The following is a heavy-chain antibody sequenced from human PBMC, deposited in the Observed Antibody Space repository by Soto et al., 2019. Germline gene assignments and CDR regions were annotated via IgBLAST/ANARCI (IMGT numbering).Heavy chain of an antibody. CDR1: GGTFSSYA. CDR2: IIPIFGTA. Sequence: GPPVKVSCKASGGTFSSYAISWVRQAPGQGLEWMGGIIPIFGTANYAQKFQGRVTITADESTSTAYMELSSLRSEDTAVYYCARGRWEVLTKYSSSTNLHYFDYWAQGTLVTLNS. D-gene: IGHD6-6*01. V-gene: IGHV1-69*13. J-gene: IGHJ4*02. CDR3: ARGRWEVLTKYSSSTNLHYFDY.